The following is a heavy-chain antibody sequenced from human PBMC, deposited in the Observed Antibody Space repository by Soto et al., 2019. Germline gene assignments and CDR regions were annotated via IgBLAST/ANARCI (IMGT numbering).Heavy chain of an antibody. J-gene: IGHJ4*02. CDR3: AREYSSGWYELLDY. D-gene: IGHD6-19*01. CDR1: GGSIISYY. CDR2: IYYSGST. Sequence: SETLSLTCTVSGGSIISYYWSWIRQPPWKGLEWIGYIYYSGSTNYNPSLKSRVTISVDTSKNQFSLKLSSVTAADTAVYYCAREYSSGWYELLDYRAQGTLDTVS. V-gene: IGHV4-59*01.